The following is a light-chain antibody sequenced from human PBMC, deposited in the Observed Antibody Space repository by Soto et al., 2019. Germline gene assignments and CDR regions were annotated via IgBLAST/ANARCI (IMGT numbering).Light chain of an antibody. CDR1: QSLLNSDVKTY. CDR2: EVS. Sequence: IVLAQTPLSLSVTPGQPASISCKSSQSLLNSDVKTYLYWFLQKPGHPPHLLNHEVSNRFSGVPDRFSGSGSGTDFTLNIGRVEAEDVGVYYCMQSMQFPITFGRGTKVDIK. J-gene: IGKJ3*01. V-gene: IGKV2D-29*01. CDR3: MQSMQFPIT.